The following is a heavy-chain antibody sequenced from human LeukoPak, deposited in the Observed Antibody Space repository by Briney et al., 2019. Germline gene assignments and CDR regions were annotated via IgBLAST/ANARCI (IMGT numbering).Heavy chain of an antibody. J-gene: IGHJ6*04. CDR2: ISYDGSNK. V-gene: IGHV3-30-3*01. Sequence: GGSLRLSCAASGFTFSSYAMHWVRQAPGKGLEWVAVISYDGSNKYYADSVKGRFTISRDNSKNTLYLQMNSLRAEDTAVYYCTSGGHLDVWGKGTTVTVSS. CDR3: TSGGHLDV. D-gene: IGHD3-16*01. CDR1: GFTFSSYA.